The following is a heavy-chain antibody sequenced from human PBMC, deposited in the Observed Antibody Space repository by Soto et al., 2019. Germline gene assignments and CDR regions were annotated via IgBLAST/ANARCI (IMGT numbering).Heavy chain of an antibody. J-gene: IGHJ3*02. Sequence: GASVKVSCKASGYTFTGYYMHWVRQAPGQGLEWMGWINPNSGGTNYAQKFQGWVTMTRDTSISTAYMELSRLRSDDTAVYYCARDRSSTSGFAFDIWGQGTMVTVSS. CDR1: GYTFTGYY. CDR3: ARDRSSTSGFAFDI. CDR2: INPNSGGT. D-gene: IGHD2-2*01. V-gene: IGHV1-2*04.